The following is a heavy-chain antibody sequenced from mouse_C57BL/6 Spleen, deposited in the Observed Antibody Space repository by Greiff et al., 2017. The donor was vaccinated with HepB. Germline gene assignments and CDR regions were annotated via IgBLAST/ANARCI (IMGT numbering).Heavy chain of an antibody. CDR1: GYAFSSSW. D-gene: IGHD2-12*01. Sequence: QVQLKESGPELVKPGASVKISCKASGYAFSSSWMNWVKQRPGKGLEWIGRIYPGDGDTNYNGKFKGKATLTSDKSSSTAYMQLSSLTSEDSAVSFCARLRFDYGGQGTTLTVSS. CDR2: IYPGDGDT. J-gene: IGHJ2*01. V-gene: IGHV1-82*01. CDR3: ARLRFDY.